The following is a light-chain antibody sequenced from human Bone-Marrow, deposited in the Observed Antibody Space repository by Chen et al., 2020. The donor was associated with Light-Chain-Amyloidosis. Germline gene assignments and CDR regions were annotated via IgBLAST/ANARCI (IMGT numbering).Light chain of an antibody. Sequence: IPMTQSPSSLSASVGDRVSLTCRASRHIRFFLAWYQQKPGRLPRLLIYAARTLQSGVPSRFSGSTSGTDFTLTISSLQPEDVATYYCQNYYSAPFTFGPGTKVDIK. CDR3: QNYYSAPFT. CDR2: AAR. V-gene: IGKV1-27*01. J-gene: IGKJ3*01. CDR1: RHIRFF.